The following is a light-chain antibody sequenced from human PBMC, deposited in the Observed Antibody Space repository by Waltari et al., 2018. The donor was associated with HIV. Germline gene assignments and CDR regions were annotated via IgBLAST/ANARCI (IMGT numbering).Light chain of an antibody. V-gene: IGLV1-47*01. CDR3: AAWDDSLDGFYV. J-gene: IGLJ1*01. CDR2: RDN. Sequence: QSVLTQPPSASATPGQRVTISCSGSSSNIGTNYVFWYQQLPGTAPQLLIFRDNERPSGVPDRFSGSRSGTSASLVISGLRSEDEAEYYCAAWDDSLDGFYVFGSGTRVTVL. CDR1: SSNIGTNY.